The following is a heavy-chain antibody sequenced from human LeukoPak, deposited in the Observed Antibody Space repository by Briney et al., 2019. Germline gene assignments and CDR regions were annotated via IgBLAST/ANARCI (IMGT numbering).Heavy chain of an antibody. D-gene: IGHD3-3*01. CDR3: AKDQTILGAFDI. V-gene: IGHV3-23*01. J-gene: IGHJ3*02. CDR1: GFTFSSYA. CDR2: ISGSGGST. Sequence: PGGSLRLSCAASGFTFSSYAMSWVRQAPGKGLEWVSAISGSGGSTYYADSVKGRFTISRDNSKNTLYLQMKSLRAEDTAVYYCAKDQTILGAFDIWGQGTMVTVSS.